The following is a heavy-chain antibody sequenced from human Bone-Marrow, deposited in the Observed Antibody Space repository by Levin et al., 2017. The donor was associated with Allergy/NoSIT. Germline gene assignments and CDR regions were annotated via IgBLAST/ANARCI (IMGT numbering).Heavy chain of an antibody. J-gene: IGHJ2*01. D-gene: IGHD6-13*01. CDR1: GYSLNELS. Sequence: ASVKVSCKVSGYSLNELSMHWVRQAPGKGLEWMGGFDPEVGKTVYAQKFQGRVTMTEDTSTETAYMELSSLRSEDTALYYCATGHELVAATGNRMHWYFDLWGRGTLVTVSS. CDR2: FDPEVGKT. CDR3: ATGHELVAATGNRMHWYFDL. V-gene: IGHV1-24*01.